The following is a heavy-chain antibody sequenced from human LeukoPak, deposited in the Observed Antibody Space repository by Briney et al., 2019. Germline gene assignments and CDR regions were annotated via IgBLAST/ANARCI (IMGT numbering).Heavy chain of an antibody. J-gene: IGHJ6*02. CDR2: ISGSGGST. CDR3: AKDLRVGAPEGMDV. D-gene: IGHD1-26*01. Sequence: GGSLRLSCAASGFTFSSYAMSWVRQAPGKGLEWVSAISGSGGSTCYADSVKGRFTTSRDNSKNTLYLQMNSLRAEDTAVYYCAKDLRVGAPEGMDVWGQGTTVTVSS. CDR1: GFTFSSYA. V-gene: IGHV3-23*01.